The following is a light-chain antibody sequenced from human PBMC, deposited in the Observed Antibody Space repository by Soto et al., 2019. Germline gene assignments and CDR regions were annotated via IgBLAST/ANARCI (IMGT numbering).Light chain of an antibody. CDR1: SSDVGGYNY. CDR3: CSHAGSYTWV. CDR2: DVS. J-gene: IGLJ3*02. Sequence: QSVLTQPRSVSGSPGQSVTISCTGTSSDVGGYNYVSWYQQHPGKAPKLMIYDVSKRPSGVPDRFSGSKSDNTASLTISGLQAEDEADYYCCSHAGSYTWVFGGGTKLTVL. V-gene: IGLV2-11*01.